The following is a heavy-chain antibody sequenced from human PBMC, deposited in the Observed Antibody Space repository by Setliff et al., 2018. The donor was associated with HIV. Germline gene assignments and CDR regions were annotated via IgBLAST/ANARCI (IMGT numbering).Heavy chain of an antibody. Sequence: PGGSLRLSCAASGFMFSDYAMSWVRQVPGKGLEWVSAISGSGGSTYYADSVKGRFTISRDNSKNSLYLQMNSLRAEDTAVYYCAKDPHLIVGATGGLIDYWGQGTLVTVSS. CDR1: GFMFSDYA. V-gene: IGHV3-23*01. J-gene: IGHJ4*02. D-gene: IGHD1-26*01. CDR3: AKDPHLIVGATGGLIDY. CDR2: ISGSGGST.